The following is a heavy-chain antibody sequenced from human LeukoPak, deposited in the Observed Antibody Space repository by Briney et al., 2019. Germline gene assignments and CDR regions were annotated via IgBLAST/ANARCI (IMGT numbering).Heavy chain of an antibody. J-gene: IGHJ4*02. Sequence: ASVKVSCKASGCTFTGYYMHWVRQAPGQGLEWMGWINPNSGGTNYAQKFQGRVTMTRDTSISTAYMELSRLRSDDTAVYYCARDRGTIFGVVTKYYFDYWGQGTLVTVSS. V-gene: IGHV1-2*02. CDR1: GCTFTGYY. CDR2: INPNSGGT. CDR3: ARDRGTIFGVVTKYYFDY. D-gene: IGHD3-3*01.